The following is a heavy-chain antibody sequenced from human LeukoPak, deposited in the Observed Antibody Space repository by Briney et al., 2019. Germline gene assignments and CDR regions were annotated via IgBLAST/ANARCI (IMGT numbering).Heavy chain of an antibody. D-gene: IGHD3-10*01. CDR2: INPNSGGT. J-gene: IGHJ4*02. CDR3: ARDPKYYYGSGSLRYFDY. V-gene: IGHV1-2*02. Sequence: ASVKVSCKASGYTFTGYYMHWVRQAPGQGLEWMGWINPNSGGTNYAQKFQGRVTMTRDTSISTAYMELRSLRSDDTAVYYCARDPKYYYGSGSLRYFDYWGQGTLVTVSS. CDR1: GYTFTGYY.